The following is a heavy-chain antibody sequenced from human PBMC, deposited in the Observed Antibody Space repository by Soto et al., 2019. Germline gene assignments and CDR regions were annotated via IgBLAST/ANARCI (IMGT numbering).Heavy chain of an antibody. Sequence: ETLSLTCTVSGGSISSYYWSWIRQPPGKGLEWIGYIYYSGSTNYNPSLKSRVTISVDTSKNQFSLKLSSVTAADTAVYYCARDATLGYSVIWGQGTMVTVSS. J-gene: IGHJ3*02. V-gene: IGHV4-59*01. CDR1: GGSISSYY. CDR3: ARDATLGYSVI. CDR2: IYYSGST. D-gene: IGHD6-13*01.